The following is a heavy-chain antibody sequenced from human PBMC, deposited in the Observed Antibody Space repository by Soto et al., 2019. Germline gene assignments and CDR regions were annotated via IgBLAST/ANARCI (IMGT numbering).Heavy chain of an antibody. CDR2: IYYSGST. J-gene: IGHJ3*02. CDR3: ARHTPYCGGDCYGFDI. CDR1: GGSISSYY. V-gene: IGHV4-59*01. Sequence: PSETLSLTCTVSGGSISSYYWSWIRQPPGKGLEWIGYIYYSGSTNYNPSLKSRVTISVDTSKNQFSLKLSSVTAADTAVYSCARHTPYCGGDCYGFDIWGQGTMVTVSS. D-gene: IGHD2-21*02.